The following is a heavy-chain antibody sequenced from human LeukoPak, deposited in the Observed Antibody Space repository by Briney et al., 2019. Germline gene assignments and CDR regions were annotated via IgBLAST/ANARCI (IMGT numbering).Heavy chain of an antibody. D-gene: IGHD3-22*01. CDR2: IYYSGST. CDR3: ARDSGYDSSGGLDY. Sequence: SEPLSLTCTVSGGSISSSSYYWGWIRQPPGKGLGWIGSIYYSGSTYYNPSLKSRVTISVDTSKNQFSLKLSSVTAADTAVYYCARDSGYDSSGGLDYWGQGTLVTVSS. V-gene: IGHV4-39*07. CDR1: GGSISSSSYY. J-gene: IGHJ4*02.